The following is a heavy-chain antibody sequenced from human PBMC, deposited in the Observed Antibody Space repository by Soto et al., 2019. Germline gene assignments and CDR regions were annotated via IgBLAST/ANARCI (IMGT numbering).Heavy chain of an antibody. V-gene: IGHV4-34*01. CDR3: ARGSTAGTQIAAAGTSTFDY. J-gene: IGHJ4*02. CDR1: GGSFSGYY. D-gene: IGHD6-13*01. CDR2: INHSGST. Sequence: SETLSLTCAVYGGSFSGYYWSWIRQPPGKGLEWIGEINHSGSTNYNPSLKSRVTISVDTSKNQFSLKLSSVTAADTAAYYCARGSTAGTQIAAAGTSTFDYWGQGTLVTVSS.